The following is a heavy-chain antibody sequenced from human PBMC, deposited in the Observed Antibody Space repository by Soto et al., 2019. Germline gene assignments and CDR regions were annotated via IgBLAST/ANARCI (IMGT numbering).Heavy chain of an antibody. CDR2: VSDSGTT. Sequence: PSETLSLTCTVSGSSIRTYYCTWVRQPPGKGLEWIGYVSDSGTTNYSPSLKSRLIISVDTSKNQFSLKLNSVTAADTAMYYCARGTGYTSGWYEFADYWGQGTLVTVSS. V-gene: IGHV4-59*08. CDR1: GSSIRTYY. CDR3: ARGTGYTSGWYEFADY. J-gene: IGHJ4*02. D-gene: IGHD6-19*01.